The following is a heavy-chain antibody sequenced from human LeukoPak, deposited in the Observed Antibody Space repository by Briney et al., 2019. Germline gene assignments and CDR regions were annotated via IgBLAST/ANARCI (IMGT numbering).Heavy chain of an antibody. CDR2: IYSGGST. J-gene: IGHJ5*02. CDR1: GFTVSSDY. V-gene: IGHV3-53*05. Sequence: PGGSLRLSCAASGFTVSSDYMSWVRQASGKRLEWVSVIYSGGSTYYADSVKGRFTISRDKSKNTVYLQMNSLRIEDTAMYYCARNWFDPWGQGTLVTVSS. CDR3: ARNWFDP.